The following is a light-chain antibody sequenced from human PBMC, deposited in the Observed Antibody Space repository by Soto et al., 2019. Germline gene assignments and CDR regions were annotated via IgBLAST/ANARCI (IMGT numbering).Light chain of an antibody. Sequence: DIVMTQSPDSLAVSLGERATINCKSSQSVLYRSSNKNYVAWYQQKPGQPPKLLIYWASTRESGVPARFSGSGSSTDFTLTITSLQAEDVAVYYCHQYYSTPWTFGHGTKVEIK. CDR3: HQYYSTPWT. CDR1: QSVLYRSSNKNY. CDR2: WAS. J-gene: IGKJ1*01. V-gene: IGKV4-1*01.